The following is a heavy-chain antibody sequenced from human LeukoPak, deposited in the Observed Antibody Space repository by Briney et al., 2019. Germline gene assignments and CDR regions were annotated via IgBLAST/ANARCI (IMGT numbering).Heavy chain of an antibody. CDR3: AHRRYGDYDY. J-gene: IGHJ4*02. D-gene: IGHD4-17*01. CDR2: NYWDDDK. V-gene: IGHV2-5*02. Sequence: SGPALVKPTQTLTLTCTFSGFSLSTSGEGVGWIRQPPGKALEWLSLNYWDDDKRYIPSLRNRLTISKDSSRNHVILTVTDMDPVDTGTYYCAHRRYGDYDYWGQGTLVIVSS. CDR1: GFSLSTSGEG.